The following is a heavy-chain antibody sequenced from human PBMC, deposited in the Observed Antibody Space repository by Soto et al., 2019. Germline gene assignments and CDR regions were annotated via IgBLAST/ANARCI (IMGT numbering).Heavy chain of an antibody. CDR1: GGSFSTYA. J-gene: IGHJ4*02. CDR2: IITIFGTP. V-gene: IGHV1-69*01. D-gene: IGHD3-10*01. CDR3: ARDRDDYGSGNYYNRIDF. Sequence: QVQLVQSGAEVKKPGSSVKVSCKASGGSFSTYAISWLRQAPGQGLEWMGGIITIFGTPNYAQRFQGRVTITADESTSTSYMEQSRLRSEDTAVYYCARDRDDYGSGNYYNRIDFWGQGTLVTVYS.